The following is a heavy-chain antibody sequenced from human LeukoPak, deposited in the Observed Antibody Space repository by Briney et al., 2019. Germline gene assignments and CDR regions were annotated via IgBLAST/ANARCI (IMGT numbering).Heavy chain of an antibody. CDR2: ISRDGSIK. D-gene: IGHD3-10*01. CDR3: AKDPDYGSGTDY. J-gene: IGHJ4*02. Sequence: PGRSLRLSCPASGFTFSSYGIHWVRQAPGKGLEWVAVISRDGSIKYYADSVQGRFTISRDNSQNTLYLQMNSLRAEDTAVYFCAKDPDYGSGTDYWGQGTLVTVSS. V-gene: IGHV3-30*18. CDR1: GFTFSSYG.